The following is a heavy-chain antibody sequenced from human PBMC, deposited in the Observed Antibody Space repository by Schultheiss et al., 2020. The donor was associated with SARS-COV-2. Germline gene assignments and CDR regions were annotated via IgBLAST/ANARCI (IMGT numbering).Heavy chain of an antibody. V-gene: IGHV3-53*04. CDR1: GFTVSSIY. D-gene: IGHD1-26*01. Sequence: GGSLRLSCAASGFTVSSIYMSWVRQAPGKGLEWVSVIYSGGSTYYADSVKGRFTISRHNSKNTLYLQMNSLRAEDTAVYYCARDLGSWEDYWGQGTLVTVSS. CDR3: ARDLGSWEDY. J-gene: IGHJ4*02. CDR2: IYSGGST.